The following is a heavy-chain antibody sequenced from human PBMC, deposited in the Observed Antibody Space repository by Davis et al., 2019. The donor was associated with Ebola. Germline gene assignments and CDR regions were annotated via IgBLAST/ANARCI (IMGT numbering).Heavy chain of an antibody. D-gene: IGHD3-9*01. J-gene: IGHJ6*02. CDR3: ARLRYLSGMDV. CDR1: GYTFTNYD. CDR2: INAGNGNT. V-gene: IGHV1-3*01. Sequence: ASVKVSCKASGYTFTNYDINWVRQAPGQRLEWMGWINAGNGNTKYSQKFQGRVTITRDTSASTAYMELSSLRSEDTAVYYCARLRYLSGMDVWGQGTTVTVSS.